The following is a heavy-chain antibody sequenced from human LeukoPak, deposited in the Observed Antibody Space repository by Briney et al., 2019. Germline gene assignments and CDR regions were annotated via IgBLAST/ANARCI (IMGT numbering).Heavy chain of an antibody. Sequence: GGSLRLSCAASGFTVSSDYMTWVRQAPGKGLQWVSIIYRSGSTYSAGSVKGRFTISRDNSKNTLYLQMNSLKPEDTAVYYCARGISTSTCCHFDSWGQGTLVTVSS. V-gene: IGHV3-66*03. CDR2: IYRSGST. CDR1: GFTVSSDY. CDR3: ARGISTSTCCHFDS. J-gene: IGHJ4*02. D-gene: IGHD2-2*01.